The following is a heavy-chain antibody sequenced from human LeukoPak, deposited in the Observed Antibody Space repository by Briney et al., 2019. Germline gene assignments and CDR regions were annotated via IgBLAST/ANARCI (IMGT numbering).Heavy chain of an antibody. J-gene: IGHJ3*02. D-gene: IGHD3-22*01. Sequence: ASVKVSCKACGYTFTGYYIHWVRQAPGQGLEWMGRINPNNGGTNYAQKFQGRVTMTRDMSMSTAYMELSRLRSVDTAVYYCAGEDNSSGYRPFDIWGQGTVVTVPS. CDR3: AGEDNSSGYRPFDI. CDR2: INPNNGGT. CDR1: GYTFTGYY. V-gene: IGHV1-2*06.